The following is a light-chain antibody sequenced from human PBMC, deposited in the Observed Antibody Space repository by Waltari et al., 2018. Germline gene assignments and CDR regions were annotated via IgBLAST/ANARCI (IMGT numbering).Light chain of an antibody. Sequence: DNQVTQSSSSPSATVGDRVNITCRASQGIGSSFTWYQLQSGKAPKLPIYVASRLESGVPSRFSGRGSGTDYTLTISSLQPEDSATYYCQHYYTTPYTFGQGTKLEIK. J-gene: IGKJ2*01. CDR2: VAS. V-gene: IGKV1-NL1*01. CDR3: QHYYTTPYT. CDR1: QGIGSS.